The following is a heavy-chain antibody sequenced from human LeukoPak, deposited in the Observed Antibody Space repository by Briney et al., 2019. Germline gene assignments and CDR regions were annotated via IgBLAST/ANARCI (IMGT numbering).Heavy chain of an antibody. CDR2: IYYSGNT. CDR1: GGSISYRSYC. V-gene: IGHV4-39*01. Sequence: SETLSLTCTVSGGSISYRSYCWGWIRQPPGKGLEWIGSIYYSGNTYYNPSLKSRVTISVDTSKNHFSLNLNSVTAADTAMYYCARHAYYDFVTGLFDPWGQGTLVTVSS. D-gene: IGHD3-3*01. J-gene: IGHJ5*02. CDR3: ARHAYYDFVTGLFDP.